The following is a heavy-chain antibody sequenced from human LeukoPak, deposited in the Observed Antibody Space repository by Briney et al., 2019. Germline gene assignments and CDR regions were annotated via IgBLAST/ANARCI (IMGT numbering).Heavy chain of an antibody. CDR2: MNQDGSER. D-gene: IGHD2-8*01. Sequence: PGGSLRLSCAASGFTFSSYWMSWVRQAPGKGLEWVANMNQDGSERYYVDSVKGRFTISRDNAKKSLHLQMNSLRVEDTAAYYCAREGVYAGFDPWGQGTLVTVSS. J-gene: IGHJ5*02. V-gene: IGHV3-7*01. CDR3: AREGVYAGFDP. CDR1: GFTFSSYW.